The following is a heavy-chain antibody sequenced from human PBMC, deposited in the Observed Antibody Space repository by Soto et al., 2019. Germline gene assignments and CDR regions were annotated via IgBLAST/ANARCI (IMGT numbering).Heavy chain of an antibody. CDR1: GGSISSGGYY. CDR2: IYYSGST. V-gene: IGHV4-31*03. D-gene: IGHD1-26*01. CDR3: ARVDGVGVTWYFDL. Sequence: QVQLQESGPGLVKPSQTLSLTCTVSGGSISSGGYYWSWIRKHPGKGLEWIGYIYYSGSTYYNPSLKSRVTISVDTSKNQFSLKRSSVTAADTAVYYCARVDGVGVTWYFDLWGRGTLVTVSS. J-gene: IGHJ2*01.